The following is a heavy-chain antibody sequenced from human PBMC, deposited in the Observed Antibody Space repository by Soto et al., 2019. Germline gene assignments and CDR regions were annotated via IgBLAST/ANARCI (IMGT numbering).Heavy chain of an antibody. V-gene: IGHV1-18*01. CDR3: AREMVDTAMVTFSDP. CDR2: ISAYNGNT. J-gene: IGHJ5*02. Sequence: PSVKVSCKASGYTFTSYGISWVRQAPGQGLEWMGWISAYNGNTNYARKLQGRVTMTTDTSTSTAYMELRSLRSDDTAVYYCAREMVDTAMVTFSDPWGQGPLVTVSS. CDR1: GYTFTSYG. D-gene: IGHD5-18*01.